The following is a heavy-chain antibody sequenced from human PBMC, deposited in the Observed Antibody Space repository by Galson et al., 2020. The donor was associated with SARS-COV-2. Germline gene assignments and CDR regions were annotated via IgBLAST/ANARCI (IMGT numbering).Heavy chain of an antibody. D-gene: IGHD2-21*01. V-gene: IGHV5-51*01. Sequence: HGKSLKIPSQCSGSTFITYCIRWACHIPGKGLEWIGIIYPSDSDTRYSPSFQGQVIISADKSTSTVYLQWCSLKASDTAMYYCAGLLRRGSFPPSYFDTWGQGTLVTVSS. CDR1: GSTFITYC. CDR2: IYPSDSDT. CDR3: AGLLRRGSFPPSYFDT. J-gene: IGHJ4*02.